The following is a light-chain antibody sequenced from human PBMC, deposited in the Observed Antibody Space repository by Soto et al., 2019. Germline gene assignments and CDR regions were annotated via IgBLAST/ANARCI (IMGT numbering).Light chain of an antibody. CDR2: GAS. CDR1: QSVRSN. V-gene: IGKV3-15*01. J-gene: IGKJ5*01. Sequence: EIVMTQSPATLSVSPGERATLSCRASQSVRSNLAWYQQKPGQAPRLLIYGASTRATGIPARFSGSGSGTDFTLAISSLQSEDFAVYYCQQYKNWPSITFGQGTRLE. CDR3: QQYKNWPSIT.